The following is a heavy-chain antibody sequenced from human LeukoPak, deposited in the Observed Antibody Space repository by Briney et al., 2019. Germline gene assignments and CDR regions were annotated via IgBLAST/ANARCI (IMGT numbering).Heavy chain of an antibody. D-gene: IGHD5/OR15-5a*01. CDR1: GGSISTYY. Sequence: PSETLSLTCTVSGGSISTYYRSWIRKPPGKGLEWIGHIYNGGSTNYSPSLKSRVTISVDTSKNQFSLKLSSVAAADTAVYYCARHRVGFFDYWGQGTLVTVSS. J-gene: IGHJ4*02. V-gene: IGHV4-59*08. CDR2: IYNGGST. CDR3: ARHRVGFFDY.